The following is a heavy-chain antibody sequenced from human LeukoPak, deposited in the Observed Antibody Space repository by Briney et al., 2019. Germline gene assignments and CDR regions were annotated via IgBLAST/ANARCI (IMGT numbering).Heavy chain of an antibody. CDR1: GYTFTSYD. CDR2: MNPNSGNT. J-gene: IGHJ5*02. Sequence: GASVKVSCKASGYTFTSYDINWVRQATGQGLEWMGWMNPNSGNTGYAQKFQGRVTMTRNTSISTAYMELSSLRSEDTAVYYCARLEGVRGYPHWFDPWGQGTLVTVSS. CDR3: ARLEGVRGYPHWFDP. D-gene: IGHD3-22*01. V-gene: IGHV1-8*01.